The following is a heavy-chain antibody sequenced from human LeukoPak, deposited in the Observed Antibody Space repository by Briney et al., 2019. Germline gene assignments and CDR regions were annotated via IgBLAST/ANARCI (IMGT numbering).Heavy chain of an antibody. Sequence: SETLSLTCTVSGGSISSYYWSWIRQPPGKGLEWIGCIYYSGGTNYNPSLKSRVTISVDTSKNQFSLKLSSVTAADTAVYYCARCYSGSPEWFDPWGQGTLVTVSS. J-gene: IGHJ5*02. V-gene: IGHV4-59*01. D-gene: IGHD1-26*01. CDR3: ARCYSGSPEWFDP. CDR2: IYYSGGT. CDR1: GGSISSYY.